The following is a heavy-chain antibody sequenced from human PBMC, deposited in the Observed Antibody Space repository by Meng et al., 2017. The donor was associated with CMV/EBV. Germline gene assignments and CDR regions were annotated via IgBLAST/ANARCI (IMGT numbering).Heavy chain of an antibody. CDR3: ARQYYDFWSGYYPPMGAFDI. J-gene: IGHJ3*02. Sequence: KVSCKGSGYSFTSYWICWVRQMPGKGLEWMGIIYPGDSDTRYSPSFQGQVTISADKSISTAYLQWSSLKASDTAMYYCARQYYDFWSGYYPPMGAFDIWGQGTMVTVSS. D-gene: IGHD3-3*01. CDR2: IYPGDSDT. CDR1: GYSFTSYW. V-gene: IGHV5-51*01.